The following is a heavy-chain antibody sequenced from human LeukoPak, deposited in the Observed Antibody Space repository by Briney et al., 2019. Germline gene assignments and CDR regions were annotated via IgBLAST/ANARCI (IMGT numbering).Heavy chain of an antibody. Sequence: GGSLRLSCAASGFSFSGYWMHWVRQDPGKGLVWVSRINSDGSSTTYADSVKGRFTISRDNAKNSLFLQMNSLRDEDTAVYYCARASFQRWLQLGGDWGQGTLVTVSS. CDR1: GFSFSGYW. J-gene: IGHJ4*02. V-gene: IGHV3-74*01. CDR2: INSDGSST. CDR3: ARASFQRWLQLGGD. D-gene: IGHD5-24*01.